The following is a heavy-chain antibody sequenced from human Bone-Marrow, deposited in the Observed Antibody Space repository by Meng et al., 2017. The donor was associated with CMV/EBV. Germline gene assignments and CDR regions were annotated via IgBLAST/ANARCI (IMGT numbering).Heavy chain of an antibody. Sequence: SVKVSCKASGGTFSSYAISWVRQAPGQGLEWMGGIIPILGIANYAQKFQGRVTITADKSTSTAYMELSRLRSDDTAVYYCARVLVGATAPDYWGQGPLVTVSS. D-gene: IGHD1-26*01. CDR3: ARVLVGATAPDY. V-gene: IGHV1-69*10. CDR1: GGTFSSYA. CDR2: IIPILGIA. J-gene: IGHJ4*02.